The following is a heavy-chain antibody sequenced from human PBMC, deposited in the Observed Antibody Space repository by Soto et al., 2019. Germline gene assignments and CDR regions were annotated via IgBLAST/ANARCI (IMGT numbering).Heavy chain of an antibody. J-gene: IGHJ6*02. CDR1: GFTFSNAW. CDR2: IKSKTDGGTT. D-gene: IGHD3-22*01. Sequence: GESLKISCAASGFTFSNAWMSWVRQAPGKGLEWVGRIKSKTDGGTTDYAAPVKGRFTISRDDSKNTLYLQMNSLKTEDTAMYYCTTEDSSGYYQYYYYGMDVWGQVTTVTVSS. CDR3: TTEDSSGYYQYYYYGMDV. V-gene: IGHV3-15*01.